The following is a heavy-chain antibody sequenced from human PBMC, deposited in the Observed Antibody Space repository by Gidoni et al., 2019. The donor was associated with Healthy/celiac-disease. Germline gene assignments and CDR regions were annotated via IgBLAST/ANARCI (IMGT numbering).Heavy chain of an antibody. Sequence: EVQLVESGGGLVKPGGSLRLSCAASGFTFSSYSMNWVRQAPGTGLGWVSSISSSSSYIYYADSVKGRFTISRDNAKNSLYLQMNSLRAEDTAVYYCARAKGEGQYQLALFDYWGQGTLVTVSS. CDR1: GFTFSSYS. CDR2: ISSSSSYI. V-gene: IGHV3-21*01. J-gene: IGHJ4*02. CDR3: ARAKGEGQYQLALFDY. D-gene: IGHD2-2*01.